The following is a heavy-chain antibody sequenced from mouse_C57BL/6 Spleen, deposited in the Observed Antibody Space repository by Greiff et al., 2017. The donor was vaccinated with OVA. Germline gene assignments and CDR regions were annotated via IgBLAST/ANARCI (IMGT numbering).Heavy chain of an antibody. J-gene: IGHJ3*01. V-gene: IGHV1-61*01. CDR1: GYTFTSYW. D-gene: IGHD1-1*02. Sequence: QVQLQQPGAELVRPGSSVKLSCKASGYTFTSYWMDWVKQRPGQGLEWIGNIYPSDSETHYNQKFKDKATLTVDNSSSTAYMQLSSLTSEDSAVYYCARSLWSFAYWGQGTLVTVSA. CDR2: IYPSDSET. CDR3: ARSLWSFAY.